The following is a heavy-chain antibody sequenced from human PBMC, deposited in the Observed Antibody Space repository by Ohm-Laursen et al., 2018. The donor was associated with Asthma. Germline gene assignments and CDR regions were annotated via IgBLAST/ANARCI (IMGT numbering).Heavy chain of an antibody. J-gene: IGHJ4*02. D-gene: IGHD3-22*01. V-gene: IGHV3-33*08. CDR1: GFTFTSYD. CDR2: IWYDGSNK. Sequence: SLRLSCTASGFTFTSYDMYWVRQAPGKGLELVAVIWYDGSNKYYGDSVKGRFTISRDNSKNTVYLQMNGLRAEDTAVYYCARDRSRSGHYPRPHDYWGQGTLITVSS. CDR3: ARDRSRSGHYPRPHDY.